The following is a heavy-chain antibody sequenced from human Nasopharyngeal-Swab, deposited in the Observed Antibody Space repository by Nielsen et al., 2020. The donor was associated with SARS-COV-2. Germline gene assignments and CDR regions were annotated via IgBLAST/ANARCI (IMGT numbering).Heavy chain of an antibody. CDR3: GRGALGWFDP. J-gene: IGHJ5*02. Sequence: SETPSLTCTVSGGSISSGSYYWSWIRQPAGKGLEWIGRIYTSGSTNYNPSLKSRVTISVDTSKNQFSLKLSSVTAADTAVYYCGRGALGWFDPWGQGTLVTVSS. V-gene: IGHV4-61*02. CDR2: IYTSGST. CDR1: GGSISSGSYY. D-gene: IGHD3-10*01.